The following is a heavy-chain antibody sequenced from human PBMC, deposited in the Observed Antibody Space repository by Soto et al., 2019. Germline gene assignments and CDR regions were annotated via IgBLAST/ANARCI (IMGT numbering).Heavy chain of an antibody. CDR3: AREDDGGDRDYYGLDV. V-gene: IGHV4-30-4*01. D-gene: IGHD2-21*02. CDR2: IHYSGSI. CDR1: GGSISTAHYH. Sequence: QVQLQESGPGLVRPSQTLSLTCTVSGGSISTAHYHWTWIRQAPGKGLAWIGYIHYSGSIQFNPSLQSRVSMSVDTAKNLFALRLSSVTAADTAVYCCAREDDGGDRDYYGLDVWGQGTTVTVSS. J-gene: IGHJ6*02.